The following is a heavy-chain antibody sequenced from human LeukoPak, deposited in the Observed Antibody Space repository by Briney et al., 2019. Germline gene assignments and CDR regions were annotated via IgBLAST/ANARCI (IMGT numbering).Heavy chain of an antibody. CDR2: IYSGGST. V-gene: IGHV3-53*01. D-gene: IGHD6-19*01. J-gene: IGHJ4*02. Sequence: GGSLRLSCAASGFTFSSYEMNWVRQAPGKGLEWVSVIYSGGSTYYADSVKGRFTISRDNSKNTLYLQMNSLRAEDTAVYYCARVAVDEAVAGTIDYWGQGTLVTVSS. CDR3: ARVAVDEAVAGTIDY. CDR1: GFTFSSYE.